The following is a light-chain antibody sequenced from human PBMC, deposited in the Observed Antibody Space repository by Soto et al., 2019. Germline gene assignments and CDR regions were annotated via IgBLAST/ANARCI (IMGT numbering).Light chain of an antibody. V-gene: IGLV2-14*03. J-gene: IGLJ2*01. Sequence: QSALTQPASVSGSPGQSITISCTGTSSDVGAYNYVSWYQHYPGRAPKLMIYDVSNRPSGVSDRFSGSKSGSTASLTISGLQAEDESDYYCSSYTSSNTVLFGRGTKLTVL. CDR3: SSYTSSNTVL. CDR1: SSDVGAYNY. CDR2: DVS.